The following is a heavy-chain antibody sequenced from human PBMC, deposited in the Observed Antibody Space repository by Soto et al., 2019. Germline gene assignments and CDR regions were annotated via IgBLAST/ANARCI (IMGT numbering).Heavy chain of an antibody. V-gene: IGHV3-13*05. J-gene: IGHJ6*02. CDR1: GFTFRNYD. Sequence: EVQLVESGGGLVQPGGSLRLSCEASGFTFRNYDMHWVRQGTGKGLEWVSGISAAGDPDYADSVEGRFTISRENAQNSFFCQMNSLRVGDTAVYYCARTDRDFYGLDVWGQGTTVIVS. CDR2: ISAAGDP. CDR3: ARTDRDFYGLDV.